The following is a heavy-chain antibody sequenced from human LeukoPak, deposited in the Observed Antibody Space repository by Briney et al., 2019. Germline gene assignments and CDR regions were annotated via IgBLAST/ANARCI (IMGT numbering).Heavy chain of an antibody. CDR1: GYTFTSYY. V-gene: IGHV1-18*04. J-gene: IGHJ4*02. D-gene: IGHD1-26*01. CDR2: ISGYNGDT. CDR3: AREWERNFDY. Sequence: ASVKVSCKTSGYTFTSYYMHWVRQAPGQGLEWMGWISGYNGDTKFAQSVQDRVTMTIDKSTRTAYMEMKTLRSDDTATYFCAREWERNFDYWGQGTLVTVSS.